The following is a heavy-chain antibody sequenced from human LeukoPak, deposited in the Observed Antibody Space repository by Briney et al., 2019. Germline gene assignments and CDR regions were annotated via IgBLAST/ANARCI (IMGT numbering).Heavy chain of an antibody. CDR1: GFTFNTYG. J-gene: IGHJ4*02. V-gene: IGHV3-7*01. CDR3: TRDRSRAEDD. CDR2: INQGGSDK. Sequence: GGSLRLSCAASGFTFNTYGMHWVRQAPGKGLEWVANINQGGSDKYYVDSVKGRFTISRDNANDLLYLQMNSLRGEDTAVYYCTRDRSRAEDDWGQGTLVTVSS. D-gene: IGHD1-14*01.